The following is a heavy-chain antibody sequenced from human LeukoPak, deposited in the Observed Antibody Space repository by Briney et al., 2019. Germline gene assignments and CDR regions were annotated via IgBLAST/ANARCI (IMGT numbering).Heavy chain of an antibody. D-gene: IGHD3-22*01. J-gene: IGHJ4*02. CDR2: INSDGGTT. CDR3: ARAFYYDSSGYSYYFDY. Sequence: GGTLRLSCAASGFTFSNYWMYWDRQAPGEGLVWVSRINSDGGTTTYADSVKGQFTISRDNAKNTLYLQMNSLRSEDTAVYYCARAFYYDSSGYSYYFDYWGQGTLVTVSS. V-gene: IGHV3-74*01. CDR1: GFTFSNYW.